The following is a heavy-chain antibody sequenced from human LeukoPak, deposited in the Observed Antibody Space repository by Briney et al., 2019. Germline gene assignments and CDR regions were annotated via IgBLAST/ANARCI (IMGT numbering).Heavy chain of an antibody. D-gene: IGHD5-18*01. CDR1: GGSISGTYYY. CDR2: VYYSGTP. V-gene: IGHV4-39*01. Sequence: PSETLSLTCTVSGGSISGTYYYWGWIRQPPGKGLEWIGSVYYSGTPYYNPSLKSRVTISVDTSKNQFSLKLTSVTAADTAVYYCATESRIQGEDYWGQGTLVTVSS. CDR3: ATESRIQGEDY. J-gene: IGHJ4*02.